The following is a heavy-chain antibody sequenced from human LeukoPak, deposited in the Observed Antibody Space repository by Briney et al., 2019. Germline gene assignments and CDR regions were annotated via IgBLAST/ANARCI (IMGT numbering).Heavy chain of an antibody. D-gene: IGHD3-22*01. CDR1: GFPFSSYA. CDR3: AKALSYYYDSSGYYESPSYYFDY. V-gene: IGHV3-23*01. CDR2: ISGSGGST. J-gene: IGHJ4*02. Sequence: PGGSLRLSCAASGFPFSSYAMSWVRQAPGKGLEWVSAISGSGGSTYYADSVKGRFTISRDNSKNTLYLQMNSLRAEDTAVYYCAKALSYYYDSSGYYESPSYYFDYWGQGTLVTVSS.